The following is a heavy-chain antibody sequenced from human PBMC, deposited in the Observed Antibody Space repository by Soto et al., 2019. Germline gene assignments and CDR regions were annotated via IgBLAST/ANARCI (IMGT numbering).Heavy chain of an antibody. CDR2: ISAYNGNT. D-gene: IGHD2-21*01. CDR1: GYTFTSYG. J-gene: IGHJ6*02. CDR3: AWDVVRGYCGGDCYPYGMDV. Sequence: ASVKVSCKASGYTFTSYGISWVRQAPGQGLEWMGWISAYNGNTNYAQKLQGRVTMTTDTSTSTAYMELRSLRSDDTAVYYCAWDVVRGYCGGDCYPYGMDVWGQGTTVTVSS. V-gene: IGHV1-18*01.